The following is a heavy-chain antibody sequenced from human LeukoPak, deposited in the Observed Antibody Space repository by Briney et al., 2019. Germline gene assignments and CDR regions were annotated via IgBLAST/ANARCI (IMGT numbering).Heavy chain of an antibody. Sequence: GRSLRLSCAASGFTFDDYAMHWVRQAPGKGLEWVSGISWNSGSIGYADSVKGRFTISRDNAKNSLYLQMNSLRAEDTALYYCAKGIAKDYWGQGTPVTVSS. D-gene: IGHD6-13*01. CDR2: ISWNSGSI. J-gene: IGHJ4*02. CDR3: AKGIAKDY. CDR1: GFTFDDYA. V-gene: IGHV3-9*01.